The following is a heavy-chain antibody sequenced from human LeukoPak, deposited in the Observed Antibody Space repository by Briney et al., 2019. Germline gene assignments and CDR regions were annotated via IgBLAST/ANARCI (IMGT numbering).Heavy chain of an antibody. CDR3: ARRRPYGGNSRGSWFDP. V-gene: IGHV4-61*02. D-gene: IGHD4-23*01. Sequence: SETLSLTCTVSGDSISSGNYYWSWIRQPAGKGLEWIGRIYTSGSTNYNPSLKSRVTISVDTSKNQFSLKLSSVTAADTAVYYCARRRPYGGNSRGSWFDPWGQGTLVTVSS. CDR1: GDSISSGNYY. J-gene: IGHJ5*02. CDR2: IYTSGST.